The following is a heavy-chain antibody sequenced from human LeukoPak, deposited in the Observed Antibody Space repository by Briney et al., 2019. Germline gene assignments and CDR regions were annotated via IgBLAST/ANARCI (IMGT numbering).Heavy chain of an antibody. V-gene: IGHV4-4*02. CDR3: ARASGSYEWFDP. Sequence: PSGTLSLTCAVSGGSISSSNWWSWVRQPPGKGLEWIGEIYHSGSTNYNPSLKSRVTISVDTSKNQFSLKLSSVTAADTAVYYCARASGSYEWFDPWGQGTLVTVSS. D-gene: IGHD1-26*01. CDR2: IYHSGST. CDR1: GGSISSSNW. J-gene: IGHJ5*02.